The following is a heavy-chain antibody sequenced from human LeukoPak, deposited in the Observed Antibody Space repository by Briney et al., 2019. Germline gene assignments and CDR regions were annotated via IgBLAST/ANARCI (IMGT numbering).Heavy chain of an antibody. D-gene: IGHD2-2*01. CDR1: GFTFGGYA. J-gene: IGHJ6*03. CDR3: TRDFCSSTSCYYYYYYMDV. Sequence: PGRTLRLSCTASGFTFGGYAMSWLRPAPGKGLVWVSFIRSRAYGGTTKYAESVKGRFTISRDDSKSIAYLQMNSLKTEDTAVYYCTRDFCSSTSCYYYYYYMDVWGKGTTVTVSS. V-gene: IGHV3-49*03. CDR2: IRSRAYGGTT.